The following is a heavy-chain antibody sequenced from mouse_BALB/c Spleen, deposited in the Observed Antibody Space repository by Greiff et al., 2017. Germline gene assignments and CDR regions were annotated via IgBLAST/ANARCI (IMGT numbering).Heavy chain of an antibody. CDR1: GFTFSSFG. CDR2: ISSGSSTI. CDR3: ARGGSYAMDY. V-gene: IGHV5-17*02. Sequence: DVMLVESGGGLVQPGGSRKLSCAASGFTFSSFGMHWVRQAPEKGLEWVAYISSGSSTIYYADTVKGRFTISRDNPKNTLFLQMTSLRSEDTAMYYCARGGSYAMDYWGQGTSVTVSS. J-gene: IGHJ4*01.